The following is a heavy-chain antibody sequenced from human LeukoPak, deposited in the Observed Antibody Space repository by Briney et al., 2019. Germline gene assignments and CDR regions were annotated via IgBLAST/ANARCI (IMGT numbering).Heavy chain of an antibody. J-gene: IGHJ2*01. CDR3: ARDTVDTAHWYFDL. D-gene: IGHD5-18*01. CDR2: IYYSGST. V-gene: IGHV4-59*01. CDR1: GGSISSYY. Sequence: SETLSLTCTVSGGSISSYYWSWIRQPPGKGLEWIGYIYYSGSTNYNPSLKSRVTISVDTSKNQFSLKLSSVTAADTDVYYCARDTVDTAHWYFDLWGRGTLVTVSS.